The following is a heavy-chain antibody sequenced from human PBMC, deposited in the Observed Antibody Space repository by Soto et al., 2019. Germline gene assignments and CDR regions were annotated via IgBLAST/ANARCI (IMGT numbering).Heavy chain of an antibody. CDR1: GFFFSSHA. V-gene: IGHV3-23*01. CDR3: ATATVTSNFDY. D-gene: IGHD4-17*01. J-gene: IGHJ4*02. Sequence: EVQLLESGGGLVQPGGSLRLSCSASGFFFSSHAMNWVRQAPGKGLEWVSSISGGGDNTYYTDSVKGRFTISRDNSKNTLYLQMSPLRAEDTAVYYCATATVTSNFDYWGQGTLVTVSS. CDR2: ISGGGDNT.